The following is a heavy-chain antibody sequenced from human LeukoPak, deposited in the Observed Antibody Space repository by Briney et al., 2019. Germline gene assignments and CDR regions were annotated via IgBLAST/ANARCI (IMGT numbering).Heavy chain of an antibody. CDR1: GFTFSSYA. CDR2: ISYDGSNK. D-gene: IGHD3-3*01. J-gene: IGHJ4*02. Sequence: PGGSLRLSCAASGFTFSSYAMHWVRQAPGKGLEWVAVISYDGSNKYYADSVKGRFTISRDNSKNTLYLQINSLRAEDTAVYYCAKDWDESWTYYDFWSGSQDGDYWGQGTLVTVSS. V-gene: IGHV3-30-3*01. CDR3: AKDWDESWTYYDFWSGSQDGDY.